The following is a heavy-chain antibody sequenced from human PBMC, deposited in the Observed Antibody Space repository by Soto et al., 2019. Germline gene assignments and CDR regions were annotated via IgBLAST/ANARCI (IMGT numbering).Heavy chain of an antibody. J-gene: IGHJ6*03. CDR3: AGWDFSYGGGHCYFMDV. D-gene: IGHD3-3*01. CDR2: IIPILGIA. CDR1: AGTFSSYT. Sequence: SVKVSCKASAGTFSSYTISWLRQAPGQGLEWMGRIIPILGIANYAQKFQGRVTITADESTSTAYMELSSLRSEDTAVYYCAGWDFSYGGGHCYFMDVWGKGSSVTVSS. V-gene: IGHV1-69*02.